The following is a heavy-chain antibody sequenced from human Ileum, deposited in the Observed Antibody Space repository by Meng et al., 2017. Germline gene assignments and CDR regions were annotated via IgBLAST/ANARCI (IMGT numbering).Heavy chain of an antibody. V-gene: IGHV3-21*01. D-gene: IGHD1-1*01. CDR3: ARERQDNRWFDP. Sequence: EVQLVESGGDLVKPGGSLRLSCAASGFTCSSYSMNWVRQAPGKGLEGVSSISSSSSYIYYADSLKGRFTISRDNAKNSLYLQMNSLRAEDTAVYYCARERQDNRWFDPWGQGTLVTVSS. CDR1: GFTCSSYS. J-gene: IGHJ5*02. CDR2: ISSSSSYI.